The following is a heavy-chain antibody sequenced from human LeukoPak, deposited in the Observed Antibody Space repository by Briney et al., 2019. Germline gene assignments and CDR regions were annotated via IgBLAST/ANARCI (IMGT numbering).Heavy chain of an antibody. CDR1: GFTFSSYA. D-gene: IGHD3-10*01. CDR3: ARDSGAYYGSGKDF. Sequence: GGSLRLSCAASGFTFSSYAMSWVRQAPGKGLEWVSAISGSGGSTYYADPVKGRFTISRDNSRNTLYLQMNILRAEDTALYYCARDSGAYYGSGKDFWGQGTLVTVSS. CDR2: ISGSGGST. J-gene: IGHJ4*02. V-gene: IGHV3-23*01.